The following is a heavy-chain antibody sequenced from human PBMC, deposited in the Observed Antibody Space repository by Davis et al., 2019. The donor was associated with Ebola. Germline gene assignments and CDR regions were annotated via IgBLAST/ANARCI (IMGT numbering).Heavy chain of an antibody. V-gene: IGHV3-23*01. Sequence: GEFLKISCAASGFTFSSYAMSWVRQAPGRGLEWVSAISGSGGSTYYADSVQGRFTISRDNSKNTVFLQMNSLRAEDTAVYYCAKRGYCYSSSCSNDYWGQGTLVTVSS. CDR2: ISGSGGST. CDR3: AKRGYCYSSSCSNDY. CDR1: GFTFSSYA. J-gene: IGHJ4*02. D-gene: IGHD2-2*01.